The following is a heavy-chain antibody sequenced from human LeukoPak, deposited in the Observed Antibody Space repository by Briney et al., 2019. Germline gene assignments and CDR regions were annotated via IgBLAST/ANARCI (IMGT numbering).Heavy chain of an antibody. J-gene: IGHJ5*02. CDR1: GYTFTSYG. CDR2: ISAYNGNT. V-gene: IGHV1-18*01. D-gene: IGHD3-22*01. CDR3: ARAAVQYYYDSSGYYPQT. Sequence: ASVKVSCKASGYTFTSYGISWVRQAPGQGLEWMGWISAYNGNTNYAQKPQGRVTMTTDTSTSTAYMELRSLRSDDTAVYYCARAAVQYYYDSSGYYPQTWGQGTLVTVSS.